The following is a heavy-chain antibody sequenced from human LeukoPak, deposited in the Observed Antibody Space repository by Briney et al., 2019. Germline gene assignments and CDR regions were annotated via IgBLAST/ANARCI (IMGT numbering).Heavy chain of an antibody. D-gene: IGHD3-10*01. V-gene: IGHV3-20*04. J-gene: IGHJ3*02. CDR1: GFTFDDYG. Sequence: GGSLRLSCAASGFTFDDYGMSWVRQAPGKGLEWVPGINWNGGSTGYADSVKGRFAISRDNSKNTVYLQMNSLRAEDTAVYYCAKDMIRGLPDAFDIWGQGTMVTVSS. CDR2: INWNGGST. CDR3: AKDMIRGLPDAFDI.